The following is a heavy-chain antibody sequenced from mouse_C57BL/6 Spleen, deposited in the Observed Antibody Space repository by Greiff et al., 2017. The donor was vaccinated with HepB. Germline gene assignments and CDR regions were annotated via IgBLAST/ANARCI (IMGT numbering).Heavy chain of an antibody. CDR3: ARSVYYGNYADY. D-gene: IGHD2-1*01. Sequence: EVQLQQSGPELVKPGASVKMSCKASGYTFTDYNMHWVKQSHGKSLEWIGYINPNNGGTSYNQKFKGKATLTVNKSSSTAYMELRSQTSEDSAVYYCARSVYYGNYADYWGQGTTLTVSS. CDR1: GYTFTDYN. J-gene: IGHJ2*01. CDR2: INPNNGGT. V-gene: IGHV1-22*01.